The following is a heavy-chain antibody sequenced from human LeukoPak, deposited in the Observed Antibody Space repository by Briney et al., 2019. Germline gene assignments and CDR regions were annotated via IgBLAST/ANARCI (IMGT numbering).Heavy chain of an antibody. CDR1: GGSLSIGDYY. D-gene: IGHD3-10*01. J-gene: IGHJ4*02. Sequence: SETLSLTCTVSGGSLSIGDYYWSWIPQPPGRGLEWFGYIYYSGGTYYNPSPKSRVTISVDTSKNQFSLKLSSLTAADTAVYYCARVDYYGSGSYYNIDYWGQGTLVTVSS. CDR2: IYYSGGT. CDR3: ARVDYYGSGSYYNIDY. V-gene: IGHV4-30-4*08.